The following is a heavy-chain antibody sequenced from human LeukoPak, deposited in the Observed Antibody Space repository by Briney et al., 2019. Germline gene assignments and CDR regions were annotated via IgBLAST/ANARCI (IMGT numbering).Heavy chain of an antibody. D-gene: IGHD1-26*01. CDR1: GGSISSGGYY. CDR2: IYHSGST. J-gene: IGHJ5*02. V-gene: IGHV4-30-2*01. Sequence: PSETLSLTCTVSGGSISSGGYYWSWIRQPPGKGLEWIGYIYHSGSTYYNPSLKSRVTISVDTSKNQFSLKLSSVTAADTAVYYCARDQSGSYYNWFDPWGQGTLVTVSS. CDR3: ARDQSGSYYNWFDP.